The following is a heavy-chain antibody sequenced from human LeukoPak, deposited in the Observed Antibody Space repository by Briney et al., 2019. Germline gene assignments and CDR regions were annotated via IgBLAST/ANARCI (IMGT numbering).Heavy chain of an antibody. CDR2: ISYDGRNK. CDR1: GFTFNNYG. J-gene: IGHJ4*02. V-gene: IGHV3-30*18. Sequence: QPGGSLRLSCAASGFTFNNYGMHWVRQAAGKGLEWVAVISYDGRNKHYPDSVKGRFTISRDISTDTLWLQMDSLRTEDTAVYYCAKGPLRGTAAAIDYWGQGTLVTVSS. CDR3: AKGPLRGTAAAIDY. D-gene: IGHD2-2*01.